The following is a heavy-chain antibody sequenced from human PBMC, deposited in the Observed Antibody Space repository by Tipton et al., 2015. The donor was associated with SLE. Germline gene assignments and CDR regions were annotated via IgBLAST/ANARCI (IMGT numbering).Heavy chain of an antibody. D-gene: IGHD2-2*01. J-gene: IGHJ6*02. CDR1: GFTFSSYA. CDR2: ISYDGSNK. CDR3: ARAVRRICSTSCYSAYYGMDV. Sequence: SLRLSCEASGFTFSSYAMHWVRQAPGKGLEWVAVISYDGSNKYYADSVKGRFTISRDNAKNTLYLQMNSLRAEDTAVYYCARAVRRICSTSCYSAYYGMDVWGQGTTVTVSS. V-gene: IGHV3-30-3*01.